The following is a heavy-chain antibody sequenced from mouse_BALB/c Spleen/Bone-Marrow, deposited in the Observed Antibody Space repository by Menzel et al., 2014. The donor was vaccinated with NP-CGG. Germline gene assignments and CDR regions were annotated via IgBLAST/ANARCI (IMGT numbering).Heavy chain of an antibody. D-gene: IGHD2-1*01. J-gene: IGHJ2*01. CDR2: IYPSDSYT. CDR1: GYTFTNYW. CDR3: TGYGNYFDY. V-gene: IGHV1-69*02. Sequence: QVQLQQSGAELVRPGASVKLSCKASGYTFTNYWINWVKQRPGQGLEWIGNIYPSDSYTTYNQNFKDKATLTVDKSSCTAYMQLSSPTSEDSAVYYCTGYGNYFDYWGQGTTLTVSS.